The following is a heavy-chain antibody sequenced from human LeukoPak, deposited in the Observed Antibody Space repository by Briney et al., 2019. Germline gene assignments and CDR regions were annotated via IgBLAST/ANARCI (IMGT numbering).Heavy chain of an antibody. V-gene: IGHV3-30*02. D-gene: IGHD3-22*01. CDR2: IRNDKSDK. CDR1: GFTFTMSH. J-gene: IGHJ4*02. CDR3: AKDYYWGLDY. Sequence: GGSLRLSCAASGFTFTMSHMHWVRQAPGKGLEWVSFIRNDKSDKYYADSVKGRFTISRDNSKNTLYLQMNSLRVGDTAVYYCAKDYYWGLDYWGQGALVTVSS.